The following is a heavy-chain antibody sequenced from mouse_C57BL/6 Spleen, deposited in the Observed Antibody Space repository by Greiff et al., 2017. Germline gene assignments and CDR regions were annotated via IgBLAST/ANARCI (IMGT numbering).Heavy chain of an antibody. CDR3: ARMITTVVGGYYAMDY. J-gene: IGHJ4*01. CDR1: GYTFTSYW. CDR2: IDPSDSYT. D-gene: IGHD1-1*01. Sequence: QVQLQQPGAELVIPGASVKLSCKASGYTFTSYWMHWVKQRPGQGLEWIGEIDPSDSYTNYNQKFKGKSTLTVDKSSSTAYMQLSSLTSEDSAVYYCARMITTVVGGYYAMDYWGQGTSVTVSS. V-gene: IGHV1-69*01.